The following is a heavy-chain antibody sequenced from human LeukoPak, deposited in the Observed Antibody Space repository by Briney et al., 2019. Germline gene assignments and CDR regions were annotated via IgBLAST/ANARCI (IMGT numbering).Heavy chain of an antibody. Sequence: GGSLRLSCAASGFTFRSYAMSWVRQAPGKGLEWVSVISGSGDSTYYADSVKGRFTISRDNSKNSLYLQMNSLRAEDTAVYYCARIMVARGYWGQGTLVTVSS. CDR3: ARIMVARGY. V-gene: IGHV3-23*01. CDR2: ISGSGDST. J-gene: IGHJ4*02. CDR1: GFTFRSYA. D-gene: IGHD2-8*01.